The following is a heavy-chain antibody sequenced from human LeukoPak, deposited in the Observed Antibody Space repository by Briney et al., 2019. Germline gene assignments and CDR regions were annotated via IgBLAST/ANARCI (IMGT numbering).Heavy chain of an antibody. D-gene: IGHD3-9*01. CDR3: ARSPDILTGEKFDY. Sequence: ASVKVSCKASGYTFTSYDINWVRQATGQGLEWMGWMNPKSGGTNYARKFEARVTMNRDTSISTAYMELSRLRFDDTAVYYCARSPDILTGEKFDYWGQGTLVTVSS. CDR2: MNPKSGGT. J-gene: IGHJ4*02. V-gene: IGHV1-2*02. CDR1: GYTFTSYD.